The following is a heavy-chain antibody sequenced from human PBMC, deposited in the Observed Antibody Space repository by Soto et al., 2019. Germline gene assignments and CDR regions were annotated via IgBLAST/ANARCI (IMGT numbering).Heavy chain of an antibody. D-gene: IGHD3-9*01. CDR1: GYTFTSYD. J-gene: IGHJ4*02. V-gene: IGHV1-8*01. Sequence: ASVKVSRKASGYTFTSYDINWGRQATGQGLEWMGWMSPNSGNTGYAQKFQGRVTMTRNTSISTAYMELSSLRSEDTAVYYCVRGWFYDILPGYYLSDFDRWGQGTLVTVSS. CDR3: VRGWFYDILPGYYLSDFDR. CDR2: MSPNSGNT.